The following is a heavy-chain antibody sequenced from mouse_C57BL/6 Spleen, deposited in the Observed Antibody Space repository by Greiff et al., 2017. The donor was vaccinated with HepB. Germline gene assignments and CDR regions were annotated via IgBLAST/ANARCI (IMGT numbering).Heavy chain of an antibody. J-gene: IGHJ1*03. CDR1: GYSITSGYY. CDR3: ARGGRGFDV. Sequence: EVQLQESGPGLVKPSQSLSLTCSVPGYSITSGYYWNWIRQFPGNKLEWMGYISYDGSNNYNPSLKNRISITRDTSKNQFFLKLNSVTTEDTATYYCARGGRGFDVWGTGTTVTVSS. CDR2: ISYDGSN. V-gene: IGHV3-6*01.